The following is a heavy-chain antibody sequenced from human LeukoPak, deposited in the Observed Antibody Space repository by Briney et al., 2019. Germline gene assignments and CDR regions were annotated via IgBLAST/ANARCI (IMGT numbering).Heavy chain of an antibody. Sequence: SGPTLVNPTQTLTLTCTFSGFSLSTTKMGVGWIRQPPGKALEWLAIIYWDNDKRHSPSLKSRLIITKDTPKDQVVLTMTNVDPVDTATYYCVHTYCGGDCLSYNQVLGTFDIWGQGTMVTVSS. D-gene: IGHD2-21*02. CDR3: VHTYCGGDCLSYNQVLGTFDI. CDR2: IYWDNDK. V-gene: IGHV2-5*02. CDR1: GFSLSTTKMG. J-gene: IGHJ3*02.